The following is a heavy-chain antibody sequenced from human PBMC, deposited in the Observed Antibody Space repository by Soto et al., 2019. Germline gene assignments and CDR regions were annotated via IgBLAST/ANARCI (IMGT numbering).Heavy chain of an antibody. CDR2: ISAYNGNT. CDR3: AGGGTPIDY. Sequence: QVQLVQSGAEVKKPVASLKVSCKASGYTFTNFGISWVRQAPGQGLEWMGWISAYNGNTNYAQNFQGRVNMTTDTSTSTAYMELRSLRSDVTAVYYCAGGGTPIDYWGQGTRVTVSS. CDR1: GYTFTNFG. D-gene: IGHD3-16*01. V-gene: IGHV1-18*01. J-gene: IGHJ4*02.